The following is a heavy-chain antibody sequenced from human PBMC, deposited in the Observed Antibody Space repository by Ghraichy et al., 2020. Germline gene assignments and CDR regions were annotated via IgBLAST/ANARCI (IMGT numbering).Heavy chain of an antibody. J-gene: IGHJ4*02. V-gene: IGHV3-23*01. D-gene: IGHD3-3*01. Sequence: GGSLRLSCAASGLTFSNHAMHWVRQAPGKGLEWVSVISGSGDSTYYADSVKGRFTISRDNSKNTLYLQLNSLRVEDMAVYFCAKDTRLLEWSYDYWGQGTLVTVSS. CDR3: AKDTRLLEWSYDY. CDR1: GLTFSNHA. CDR2: ISGSGDST.